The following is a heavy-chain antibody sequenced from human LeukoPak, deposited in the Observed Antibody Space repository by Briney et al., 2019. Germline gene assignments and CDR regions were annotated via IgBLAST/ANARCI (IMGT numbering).Heavy chain of an antibody. V-gene: IGHV3-48*01. CDR1: GFTFSSYS. CDR3: ARAHHRRVYDYVWGSYPY. Sequence: GGSLRLSCAASGFTFSSYSMNWVRQAPGKGLEWVSYISSSSSTIYYADSVKGRFIISRDNAKNSLYLQMNSLRAEDTAVYYCARAHHRRVYDYVWGSYPYWGQGTLVTVSS. D-gene: IGHD3-16*02. CDR2: ISSSSSTI. J-gene: IGHJ4*02.